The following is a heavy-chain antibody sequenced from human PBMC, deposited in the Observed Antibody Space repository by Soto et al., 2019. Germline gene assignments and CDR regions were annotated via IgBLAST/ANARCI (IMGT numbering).Heavy chain of an antibody. Sequence: QLQLQESGPGLVKPSETLSLTCTVSGGSISSSSYYWGWIRQPPGKGLEWIGSIYYRGSTYYNPSLKSRVTISVHTSKYQFSLKLSSVTAADTAVYYCARHRATITRYYYYYYYMDVWGKGTTVTVSS. CDR3: ARHRATITRYYYYYYYMDV. CDR2: IYYRGST. J-gene: IGHJ6*03. D-gene: IGHD5-12*01. V-gene: IGHV4-39*01. CDR1: GGSISSSSYY.